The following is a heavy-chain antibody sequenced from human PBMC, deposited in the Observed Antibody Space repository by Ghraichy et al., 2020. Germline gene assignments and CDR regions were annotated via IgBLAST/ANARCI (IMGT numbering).Heavy chain of an antibody. V-gene: IGHV4-39*01. CDR1: GDSISAGTYF. CDR2: IYHGGTT. D-gene: IGHD4-17*01. J-gene: IGHJ4*02. CDR3: ARQRLRPLFDY. Sequence: SETLSLTCSVSGDSISAGTYFWGWIRQPPGKGLEWIASIYHGGTTYYNPSLNSRVTISIDTSKNQFSLSLGSVTAADTAVYYCARQRLRPLFDYWGQGALVTVSS.